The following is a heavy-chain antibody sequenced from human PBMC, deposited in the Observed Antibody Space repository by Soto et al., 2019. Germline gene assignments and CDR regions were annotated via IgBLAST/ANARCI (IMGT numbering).Heavy chain of an antibody. V-gene: IGHV3-48*02. CDR2: ISSSSSTI. CDR3: ASLDYYDSSGYYADY. CDR1: GFTFSSYS. D-gene: IGHD3-22*01. J-gene: IGHJ4*02. Sequence: GGSLRLSCAASGFTFSSYSMNWVRQAPEKGLEWVSYISSSSSTIYYADSVKGRFTISRDNAKNSLYLQMNSLRDEDTAVYYCASLDYYDSSGYYADYWGQGTLVTVSS.